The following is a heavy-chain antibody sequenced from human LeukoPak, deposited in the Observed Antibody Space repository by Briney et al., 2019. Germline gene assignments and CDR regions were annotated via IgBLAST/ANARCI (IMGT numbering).Heavy chain of an antibody. D-gene: IGHD1-26*01. CDR2: IYHSGST. CDR1: GYSISSGYY. J-gene: IGHJ4*02. V-gene: IGHV4-38-2*02. CDR3: ATFAGEHQAPFDY. Sequence: SETLSLTCTVSGYSISSGYYWAWIRQPPGKGLEWIGYIYHSGSTNYNPSLKSRVTISVDTSKNQFSLKLSSVTAADTALYYCATFAGEHQAPFDYWGQGTLVTVSS.